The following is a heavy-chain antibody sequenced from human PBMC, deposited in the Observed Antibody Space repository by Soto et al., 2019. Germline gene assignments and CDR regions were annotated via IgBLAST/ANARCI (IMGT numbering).Heavy chain of an antibody. Sequence: QITLKESGPTLVKPTQTLTLTCTFSGFSLSSTRVAVGWIRQPPGKALEWLALIYWDDDKRYSPFLKSRLTITKDTYKNQVVLTMTNMDSVDTATYYCAHSVVAGLGYYFDYWGQGTLVTVSS. J-gene: IGHJ4*02. CDR1: GFSLSSTRVA. D-gene: IGHD6-19*01. CDR3: AHSVVAGLGYYFDY. CDR2: IYWDDDK. V-gene: IGHV2-5*02.